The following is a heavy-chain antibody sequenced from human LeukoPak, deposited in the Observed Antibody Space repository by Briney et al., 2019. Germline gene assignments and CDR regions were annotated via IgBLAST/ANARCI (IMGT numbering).Heavy chain of an antibody. V-gene: IGHV3-21*01. CDR2: ISSSRSTI. Sequence: PGGCLRLSWRASGLTLSTYSVDWVRQARGKGREWVSSISSSRSTIYYADWVNGRFTVSRHNAEHSLYLQMNSRRAGDTVVYYGARGWQRPDYWGQGTLVTVSS. CDR3: ARGWQRPDY. J-gene: IGHJ4*02. D-gene: IGHD6-25*01. CDR1: GLTLSTYS.